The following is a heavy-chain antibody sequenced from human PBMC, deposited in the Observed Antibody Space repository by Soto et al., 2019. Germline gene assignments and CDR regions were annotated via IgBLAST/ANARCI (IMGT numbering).Heavy chain of an antibody. V-gene: IGHV1-18*01. CDR2: ISAYNGNT. J-gene: IGHJ5*02. CDR1: GYTFTSYG. D-gene: IGHD3-9*01. Sequence: ASVKVSCKASGYTFTSYGISWVRHAPGQGLEWMGWISAYNGNTNYAQKLQGRVTMTTDTSTSTAYMELRSLRSDDTAVYYCARNIERLTGYYKAPQFDPWGQGTLVTVAS. CDR3: ARNIERLTGYYKAPQFDP.